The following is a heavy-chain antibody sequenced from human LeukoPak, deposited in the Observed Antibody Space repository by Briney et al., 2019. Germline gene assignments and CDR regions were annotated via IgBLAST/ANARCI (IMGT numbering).Heavy chain of an antibody. V-gene: IGHV1-2*06. Sequence: ASVKVSCKASGYTFTGYYMHWVRQAPGQGLEWMGRINPNSGGTNYAQKFQGRVTMTRDTSISTAYMELSRLRSDDTAVYYCARVYRSGGSCYLYYFDYWGQGTLVTVSS. CDR2: INPNSGGT. CDR1: GYTFTGYY. J-gene: IGHJ4*02. D-gene: IGHD2-15*01. CDR3: ARVYRSGGSCYLYYFDY.